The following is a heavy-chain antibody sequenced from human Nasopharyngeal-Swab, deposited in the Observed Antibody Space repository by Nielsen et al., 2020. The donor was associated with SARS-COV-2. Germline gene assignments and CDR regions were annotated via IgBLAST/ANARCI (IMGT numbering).Heavy chain of an antibody. CDR3: ARMVYADY. Sequence: LETLSLTCTVSGDSISRYYWSWFRQPPGKGLEWIGYIYYTGSTNYNPSLKSRVTISIDTSKKYFSLELSSLTAADTAVYYCARMVYADYWGQGILVTVSS. D-gene: IGHD2-8*01. CDR1: GDSISRYY. J-gene: IGHJ4*02. CDR2: IYYTGST. V-gene: IGHV4-59*01.